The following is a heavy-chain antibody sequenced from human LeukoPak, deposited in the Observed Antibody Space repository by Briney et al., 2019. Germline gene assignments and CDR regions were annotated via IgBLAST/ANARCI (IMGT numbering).Heavy chain of an antibody. CDR1: GFTFTRCG. D-gene: IGHD2-2*01. J-gene: IGHJ4*02. V-gene: IGHV3-33*01. Sequence: GGSLRLSCAASGFTFTRCGFHWVRQAPGKGLEWVSVIWLDGSKEYYADSVKGRFTISRDNSKNMLYLQMNSLRVENTAVYYCARDGCSTSSCYDFWGQGTLVTVSS. CDR3: ARDGCSTSSCYDF. CDR2: IWLDGSKE.